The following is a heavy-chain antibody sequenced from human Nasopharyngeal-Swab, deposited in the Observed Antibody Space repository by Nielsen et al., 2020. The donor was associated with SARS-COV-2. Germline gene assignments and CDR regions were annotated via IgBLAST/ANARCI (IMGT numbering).Heavy chain of an antibody. CDR2: VSTSGGTI. Sequence: LKISCAASGFSFNSYDMNWVRQAPGRGLEWISYVSTSGGTIKNADSVKGRFTISRDNTQNSLYLQMKSLRAEDTAVYYCATLSAGGNWFDSWGQGTLVTVSS. J-gene: IGHJ5*01. D-gene: IGHD6-13*01. V-gene: IGHV3-48*03. CDR1: GFSFNSYD. CDR3: ATLSAGGNWFDS.